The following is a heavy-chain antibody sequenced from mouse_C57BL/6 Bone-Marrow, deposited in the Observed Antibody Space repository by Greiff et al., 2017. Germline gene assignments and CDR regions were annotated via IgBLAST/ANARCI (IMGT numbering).Heavy chain of an antibody. CDR2: ISSGCSYT. CDR1: GFTFRSYG. J-gene: IGHJ3*01. Sequence: VMLVESGGDLVKPGGSLKFSCAASGFTFRSYGMSWFRQTPDKRLAWVATISSGCSYTYYPDSVKGRFTISSDNAKTPMYLQMSSLKSEDTAMYYCARHQTAQASFAYWGQGTLATVSA. D-gene: IGHD3-2*02. CDR3: ARHQTAQASFAY. V-gene: IGHV5-6*02.